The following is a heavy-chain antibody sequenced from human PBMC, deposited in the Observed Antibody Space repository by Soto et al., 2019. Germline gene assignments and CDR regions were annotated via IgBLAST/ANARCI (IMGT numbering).Heavy chain of an antibody. CDR1: GGSISNTDHF. J-gene: IGHJ4*02. Sequence: QLQLRESGPGLVKPSETLSLTCTVSGGSISNTDHFWGWIRQPPGKGLEWIGSIYYTGTTYYSPSLKSRVTMSVDTSKNKFSLNLSYVTAADVDVYYCVRQVTCDILGPPCLLDKWGQGSLVMVSS. CDR3: VRQVTCDILGPPCLLDK. D-gene: IGHD3-9*01. V-gene: IGHV4-39*01. CDR2: IYYTGTT.